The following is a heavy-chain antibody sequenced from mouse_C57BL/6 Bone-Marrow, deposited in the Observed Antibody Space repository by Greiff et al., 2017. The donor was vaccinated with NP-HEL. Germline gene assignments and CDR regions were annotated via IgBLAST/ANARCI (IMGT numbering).Heavy chain of an antibody. CDR2: IYPRSGNT. Sequence: VKLVESGAELARPGASVKLSCKASGYTFTSYGISWVKQRTGQGLEWIGEIYPRSGNTYYNEKFKGKATLTADKSSSTAYMELRSLTSEDSAVYFCASFTTVVAKDYFDYWGQGTTLTVSS. CDR1: GYTFTSYG. D-gene: IGHD1-1*01. CDR3: ASFTTVVAKDYFDY. V-gene: IGHV1-81*01. J-gene: IGHJ2*01.